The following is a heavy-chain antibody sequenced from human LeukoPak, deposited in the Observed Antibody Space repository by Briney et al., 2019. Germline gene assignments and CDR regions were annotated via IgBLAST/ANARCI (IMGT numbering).Heavy chain of an antibody. CDR2: ISYDGSNK. V-gene: IGHV3-30*04. J-gene: IGHJ3*02. Sequence: GGSLRLSCAASGFTFSSYAMHWVRQAPGRGLEWVAVISYDGSNKYYADSVKGRFTISRDNSKNTLYLQMNSLRAEDTAVYSCANGAAEYYYDSSGYSFIDAFDIWGQGTMVTVSS. D-gene: IGHD3-22*01. CDR3: ANGAAEYYYDSSGYSFIDAFDI. CDR1: GFTFSSYA.